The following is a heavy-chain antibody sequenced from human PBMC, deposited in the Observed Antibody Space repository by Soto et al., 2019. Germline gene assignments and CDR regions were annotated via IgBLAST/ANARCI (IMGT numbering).Heavy chain of an antibody. CDR1: GGSISSYY. CDR2: IYYSGST. CDR3: ARALAVAGERSDYYYGMDV. J-gene: IGHJ6*02. Sequence: QVQLQESGPGLVKPSETLSLTCTVSGGSISSYYWSWIRQPPGKGLEWIGYIYYSGSTNYNPSLKSRVTRSVDTSKHQFSLKLSSVTAADTAVYYCARALAVAGERSDYYYGMDVWGQGTTVTVSS. D-gene: IGHD6-19*01. V-gene: IGHV4-59*01.